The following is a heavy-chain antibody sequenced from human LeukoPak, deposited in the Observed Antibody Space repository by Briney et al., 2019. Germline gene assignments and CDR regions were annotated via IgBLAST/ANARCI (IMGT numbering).Heavy chain of an antibody. Sequence: PSQTLSLTCTVSGDSISSGDYYWSWIRQPAGKGLEWIGRISSSGSTNYNPSLKSRVTISVDTSKNQFSLKLSSVTAADTAVYYCARGAYYYDSSGYYSRYYYYMDVWGKGTTVTVSS. J-gene: IGHJ6*03. V-gene: IGHV4-61*02. CDR1: GDSISSGDYY. CDR2: ISSSGST. D-gene: IGHD3-22*01. CDR3: ARGAYYYDSSGYYSRYYYYMDV.